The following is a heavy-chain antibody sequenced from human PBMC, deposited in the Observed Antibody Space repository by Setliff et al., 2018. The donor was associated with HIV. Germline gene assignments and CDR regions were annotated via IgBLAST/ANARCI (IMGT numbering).Heavy chain of an antibody. J-gene: IGHJ4*02. D-gene: IGHD7-27*01. CDR3: AKDRWGGKPYYFDY. Sequence: PGGSLRLSCAGSGSGGSGFTFSDYYMSWVRQAPGKGLEWVAVIWYDGSNKYYADSVKGRFTISRDNSKNTLYLQMNSLRAEDTAVSYCAKDRWGGKPYYFDYWGQGTLVTVSS. CDR1: GFTFSDYY. V-gene: IGHV3-33*06. CDR2: IWYDGSNK.